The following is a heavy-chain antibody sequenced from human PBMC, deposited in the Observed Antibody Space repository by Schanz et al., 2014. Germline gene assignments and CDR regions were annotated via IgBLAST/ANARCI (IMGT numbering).Heavy chain of an antibody. CDR1: GFTFSTCA. D-gene: IGHD6-13*01. CDR3: ARDPQSSSWFDY. Sequence: QVQLVESGGGVVQPGRSLRLSCAASGFTFSTCAMHWVRQAPGKGLEWVAVISYDGSNKYYADSVKGRFTISRDISKNTLYLQMNSLRVEDTAVYYCARDPQSSSWFDYWGQGTLVTVSS. V-gene: IGHV3-30*04. J-gene: IGHJ4*02. CDR2: ISYDGSNK.